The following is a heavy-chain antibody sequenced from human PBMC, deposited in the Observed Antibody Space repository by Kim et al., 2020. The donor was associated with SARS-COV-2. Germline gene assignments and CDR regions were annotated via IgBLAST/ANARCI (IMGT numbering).Heavy chain of an antibody. CDR1: GFTFGDYA. Sequence: GGSLRLSCTASGFTFGDYAMSWVRQAPGKGLEWVGFIRSKAYGGTTEYAASVKGRFTISRDDSKSIAYLQMNSLKTEDTAVYYCTRDPSPRQWPDDKPPHPEIDYWGQGTLVTVSS. V-gene: IGHV3-49*04. D-gene: IGHD6-19*01. CDR2: IRSKAYGGTT. J-gene: IGHJ4*02. CDR3: TRDPSPRQWPDDKPPHPEIDY.